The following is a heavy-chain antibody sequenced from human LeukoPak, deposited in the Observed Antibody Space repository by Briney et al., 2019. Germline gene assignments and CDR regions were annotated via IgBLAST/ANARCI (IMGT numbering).Heavy chain of an antibody. D-gene: IGHD1-26*01. CDR3: AKDYLGGSYSFDY. CDR1: GFTFSSYG. J-gene: IGHJ4*02. CDR2: ISYDGSNK. V-gene: IGHV3-30*18. Sequence: GGSLRLSCAASGFTFSSYGMHWVRQAPGKGLEWVAVISYDGSNKYYADSVKGRFTISRDNSKNTLYLQMNSLRAEDTAVYYCAKDYLGGSYSFDYWGQGTLVTVSS.